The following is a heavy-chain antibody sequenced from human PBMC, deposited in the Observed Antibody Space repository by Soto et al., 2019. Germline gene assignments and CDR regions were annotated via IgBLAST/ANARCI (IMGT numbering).Heavy chain of an antibody. CDR3: ARSDWFDP. Sequence: EVQLVESGGGLVQPGGSLRLSCAASGFTFSSYWMHWVHQAPGKGLVWVSRIRSDGSTTTYADSVKGRFTISRDNAKNTLYLQMNNLRAEDTAVYYCARSDWFDPWGQGTLVTVSS. CDR2: IRSDGSTT. CDR1: GFTFSSYW. J-gene: IGHJ5*02. V-gene: IGHV3-74*01.